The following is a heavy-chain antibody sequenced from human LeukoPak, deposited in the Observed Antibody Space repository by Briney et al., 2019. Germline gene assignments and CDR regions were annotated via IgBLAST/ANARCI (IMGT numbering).Heavy chain of an antibody. CDR3: ARGRYYGSGSYRFGSDAFDI. CDR1: GGSISSYY. CDR2: IYTSGST. D-gene: IGHD3-10*01. V-gene: IGHV4-4*07. J-gene: IGHJ3*02. Sequence: PSETLSLTCTVSGGSISSYYWSWIRQPAGKGLEWIGRIYTSGSTNYNPSLKSRVTMSVDTSKNQFSLKLSSVTAADTAVYYCARGRYYGSGSYRFGSDAFDIWGQGTMVTVSS.